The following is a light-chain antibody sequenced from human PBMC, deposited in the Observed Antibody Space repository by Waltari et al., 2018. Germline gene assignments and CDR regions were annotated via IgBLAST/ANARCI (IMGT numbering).Light chain of an antibody. CDR1: QSVLYSSNNKNH. V-gene: IGKV4-1*01. Sequence: DIVMTQSPDSLAVSLGERATINCKSSQSVLYSSNNKNHLAWYQQKPGQPPKLLIYWASTRESGVPDRFSGGGSGTDFTLTISSLQAEDVAVYYCQQYQSSPSLTFGGGTKVEI. J-gene: IGKJ4*01. CDR2: WAS. CDR3: QQYQSSPSLT.